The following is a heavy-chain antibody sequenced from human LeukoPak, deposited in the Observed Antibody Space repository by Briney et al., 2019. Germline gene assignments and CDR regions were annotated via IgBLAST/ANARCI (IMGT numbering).Heavy chain of an antibody. V-gene: IGHV3-23*01. CDR3: AKTSVSGYFDY. J-gene: IGHJ4*02. Sequence: PGGSLRLSCATSGFTFSGHSMSWVRQAPGKGLEWVSSITSTATHTYYADSVKGRFTISRDNSKNTLYLQMNSLRAEDTAVYYCAKTSVSGYFDYWGQGTLVTVSS. D-gene: IGHD3-3*01. CDR2: ITSTATHT. CDR1: GFTFSGHS.